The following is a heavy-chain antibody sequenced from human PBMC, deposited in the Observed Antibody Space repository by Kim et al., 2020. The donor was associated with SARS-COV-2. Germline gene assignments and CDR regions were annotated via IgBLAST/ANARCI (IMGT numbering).Heavy chain of an antibody. Sequence: SETLSLTCTVSGGSISSYYWSWIRQPPGKGLEWIGYIYYSGSTNYNPSLKSRVTISVDTSKNQFSLKLSSVTAADTAVYYCARNYGMDVWGQGTTVTVSS. CDR1: GGSISSYY. J-gene: IGHJ6*02. V-gene: IGHV4-59*01. CDR2: IYYSGST. CDR3: ARNYGMDV.